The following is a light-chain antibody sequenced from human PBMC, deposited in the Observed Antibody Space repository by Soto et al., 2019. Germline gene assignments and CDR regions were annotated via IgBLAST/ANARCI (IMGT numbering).Light chain of an antibody. CDR2: GAS. V-gene: IGKV3-20*01. CDR3: HQYNSWPRGT. J-gene: IGKJ3*01. CDR1: QRVSSGY. Sequence: EIVLTQSPGTLSLSPGERATLSCRASQRVSSGYLAWYQQKPGQAPRLLIYGASNRATDIPDRFSGRGSGTDFTLTISRLEPEDFAVYYCHQYNSWPRGTFGPGTKVEIK.